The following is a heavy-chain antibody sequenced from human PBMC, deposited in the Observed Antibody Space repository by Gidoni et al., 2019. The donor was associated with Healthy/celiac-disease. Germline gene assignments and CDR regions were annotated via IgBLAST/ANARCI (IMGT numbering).Heavy chain of an antibody. V-gene: IGHV1-46*01. CDR2: INPSGGST. D-gene: IGHD5-12*01. CDR3: LGMATIRGLDAFDI. CDR1: GYTVTSYY. Sequence: QVQLVQSGAEVKKPGASVKVSCKASGYTVTSYYMHWVRQAPGQGLEWMGIINPSGGSTSYAQKFQVRVTMTRDTSTSTVYMELSSLRSEDTAVYYCLGMATIRGLDAFDIWGQGTMVTVSS. J-gene: IGHJ3*02.